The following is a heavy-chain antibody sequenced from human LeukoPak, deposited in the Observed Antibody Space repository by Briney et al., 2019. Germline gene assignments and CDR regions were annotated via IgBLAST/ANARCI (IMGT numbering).Heavy chain of an antibody. CDR1: GGSISSGGYS. Sequence: SETLSLTCAVSGGSISSGGYSWSWIRQTPRKGLEWIGYIYYSGSTNYNPSLKSRVTISVDTSKNQLSLKLSSVTAADTAVYYCARGFPLEVVGPAITEAFDIWAQGTMVTVSS. J-gene: IGHJ3*02. CDR2: IYYSGST. CDR3: ARGFPLEVVGPAITEAFDI. D-gene: IGHD2-2*01. V-gene: IGHV4-61*08.